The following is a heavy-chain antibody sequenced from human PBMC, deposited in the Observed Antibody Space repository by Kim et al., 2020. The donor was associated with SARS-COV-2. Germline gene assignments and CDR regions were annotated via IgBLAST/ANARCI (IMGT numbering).Heavy chain of an antibody. CDR3: ARESFDL. J-gene: IGHJ3*01. CDR2: DGSSR. V-gene: IGHV3-30*01. Sequence: DGSSRSHADSAKCRFTISRDNSNNMVYLQLTSLRAEDTAIYYCARESFDLWGQGTKVTVSS.